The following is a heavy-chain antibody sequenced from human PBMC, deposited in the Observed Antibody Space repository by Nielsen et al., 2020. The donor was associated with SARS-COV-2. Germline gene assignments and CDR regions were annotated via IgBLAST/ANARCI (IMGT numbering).Heavy chain of an antibody. CDR2: IKQDGSEE. V-gene: IGHV3-7*01. D-gene: IGHD2-2*01. Sequence: WIRQPPGKGLEWVASIKQDGSEEYYVDSVKGRFTISRDNSKNTLYLQMNSLRAEDTAVYYCSGAGYCSSTSCQNSYYYYGMDVWGQGTTVTVSS. J-gene: IGHJ6*02. CDR3: SGAGYCSSTSCQNSYYYYGMDV.